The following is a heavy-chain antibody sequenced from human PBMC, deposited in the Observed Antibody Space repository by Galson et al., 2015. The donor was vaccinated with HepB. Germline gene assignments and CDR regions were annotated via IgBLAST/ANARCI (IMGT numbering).Heavy chain of an antibody. Sequence: TLSLTCTVSGGSISSYYWSWIRQPPGKGLEWIGYIYYSGSTNYSPSVKSRVTISVDTSKNQFSLKLSSVTAADTAVYYCARVSCSSISCLGFDPWGQGTLVTVSS. CDR3: ARVSCSSISCLGFDP. CDR1: GGSISSYY. CDR2: IYYSGST. D-gene: IGHD2-2*01. V-gene: IGHV4-59*01. J-gene: IGHJ5*02.